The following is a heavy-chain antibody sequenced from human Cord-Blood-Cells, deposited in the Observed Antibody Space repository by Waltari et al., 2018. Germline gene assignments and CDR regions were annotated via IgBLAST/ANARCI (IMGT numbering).Heavy chain of an antibody. CDR1: GFTVSSNY. CDR3: AIEYCGGDCYYYYYYMDV. CDR2: IYSGGST. D-gene: IGHD2-21*01. V-gene: IGHV3-53*01. Sequence: EVQLVESGGGLIQPGGSLRLSCAASGFTVSSNYMSWVRQAPGKGLEWVSGIYSGGSTYYADSVKGRFTISRDNSKNTLYLQMNSLRAEDTAVYYCAIEYCGGDCYYYYYYMDVWDKGTTVTVSS. J-gene: IGHJ6*03.